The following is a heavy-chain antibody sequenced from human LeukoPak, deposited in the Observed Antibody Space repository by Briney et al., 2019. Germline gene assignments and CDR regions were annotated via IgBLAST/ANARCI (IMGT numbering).Heavy chain of an antibody. CDR2: IYNGGST. CDR3: ARFGGSGDTRGYFDN. V-gene: IGHV4-4*07. D-gene: IGHD2-15*01. CDR1: GDSISNYY. J-gene: IGHJ4*02. Sequence: SETLSLTCIVSGDSISNYYWSWIRQPAGKGPEWIGRIYNGGSTNYNSSLRSRVTMSVDTSKNRFSLKLTSVTAADTAVYYCARFGGSGDTRGYFDNWGQGTLVTVSS.